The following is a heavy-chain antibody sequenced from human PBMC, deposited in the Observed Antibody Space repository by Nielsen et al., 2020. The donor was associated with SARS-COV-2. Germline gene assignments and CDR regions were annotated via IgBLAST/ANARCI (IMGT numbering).Heavy chain of an antibody. CDR1: GFTFGSFG. J-gene: IGHJ5*02. CDR2: IWNDGSNR. CDR3: ARAKFGCFDP. V-gene: IGHV3-33*01. Sequence: GESLKISCAASGFTFGSFGMHWVRQTPGKGLEWVAVIWNDGSNRYYADSVEGRFTVSRDNSKNRLYLQMNFLSADDTAVYYCARAKFGCFDPWGQGTLVTVSS. D-gene: IGHD3-10*01.